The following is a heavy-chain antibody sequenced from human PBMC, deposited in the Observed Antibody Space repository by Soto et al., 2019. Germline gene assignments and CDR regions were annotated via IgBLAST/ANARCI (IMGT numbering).Heavy chain of an antibody. CDR1: DGSISSGGYY. CDR2: IYYSGST. Sequence: SETLSLTCTVSDGSISSGGYYWSWIRQHPGKGLEWIGYIYYSGSTYYNPSLKSRVTISVDTSKNQFSLKLSSVTAADTAVYYCARVHMDWFDPWGQGTLVTVSS. CDR3: ARVHMDWFDP. J-gene: IGHJ5*02. V-gene: IGHV4-31*03.